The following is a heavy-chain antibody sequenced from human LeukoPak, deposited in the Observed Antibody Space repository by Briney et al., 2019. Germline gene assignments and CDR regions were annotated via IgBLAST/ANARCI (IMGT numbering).Heavy chain of an antibody. Sequence: PSETLSLTCGVSGGSISSAAYCWSWIRQPPGKGLEWIGYIYYSGTTYSNPSLRSRITISLDTSNNQFSLKLSSVTAADTAVYYCARGQEYTYGYTVTELGSRYFDYWGQGTLVTVSS. V-gene: IGHV4-30-4*07. D-gene: IGHD5-18*01. J-gene: IGHJ4*02. CDR1: GGSISSAAYC. CDR3: ARGQEYTYGYTVTELGSRYFDY. CDR2: IYYSGTT.